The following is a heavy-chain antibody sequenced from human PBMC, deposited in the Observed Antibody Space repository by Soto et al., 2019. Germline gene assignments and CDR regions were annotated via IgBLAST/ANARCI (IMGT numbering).Heavy chain of an antibody. J-gene: IGHJ3*02. CDR3: ARDAPGIAAAGNPLDAFDI. D-gene: IGHD6-13*01. V-gene: IGHV3-7*03. CDR1: GFTFSSYW. CDR2: IKQDGSEK. Sequence: VWSLRLSCAASGFTFSSYWMSWVRQAPGKGLEWVANIKQDGSEKYYVDSVKGRFTISRDNAKNSLYLQMNSLRAEDTAVYYCARDAPGIAAAGNPLDAFDIWGEGTMVTVSS.